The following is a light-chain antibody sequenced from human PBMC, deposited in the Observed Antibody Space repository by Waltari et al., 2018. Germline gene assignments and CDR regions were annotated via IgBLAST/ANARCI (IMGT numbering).Light chain of an antibody. CDR2: AVS. Sequence: QSALTQPASVSGSPGQSITIPCTGTSSDIGTYNYVPWYQQHPGKAPKLMIYAVSNRPSGVSNRFSASKSGNTASLTISGLQAEDEADYYCSSYTSTDTWVFGGGTKLTVL. CDR3: SSYTSTDTWV. CDR1: SSDIGTYNY. J-gene: IGLJ3*02. V-gene: IGLV2-14*03.